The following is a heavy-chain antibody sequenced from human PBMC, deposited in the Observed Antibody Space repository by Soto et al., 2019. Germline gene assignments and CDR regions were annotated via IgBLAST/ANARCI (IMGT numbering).Heavy chain of an antibody. V-gene: IGHV3-48*02. CDR2: ISSSSSTI. Sequence: VQVVESGGGLVQPGGSLRLSCAASGFTFSSNSMNWVRQAPGKGLEWISYISSSSSTIYADSVKGRFTISRDNAKNSLYLQMNSLRDEETAVYYCARVIWSGHLTSDLWGQGTLVTVSS. D-gene: IGHD3-3*01. CDR1: GFTFSSNS. J-gene: IGHJ5*02. CDR3: ARVIWSGHLTSDL.